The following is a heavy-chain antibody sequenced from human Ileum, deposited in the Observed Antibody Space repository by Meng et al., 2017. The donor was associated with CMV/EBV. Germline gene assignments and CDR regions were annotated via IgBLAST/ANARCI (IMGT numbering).Heavy chain of an antibody. Sequence: KPSETLSLNFVSYGGYFSWSRQPPGKGLECLGEINHSGSTNYNPSLKSRVTISLDTSKNQFSLTLSSVTAADTAIYYCARDLDWTFDYWGQGTLVTVSS. CDR2: INHSGST. CDR1: GGYFS. D-gene: IGHD1-1*01. CDR3: ARDLDWTFDY. J-gene: IGHJ4*02. V-gene: IGHV4-34*01.